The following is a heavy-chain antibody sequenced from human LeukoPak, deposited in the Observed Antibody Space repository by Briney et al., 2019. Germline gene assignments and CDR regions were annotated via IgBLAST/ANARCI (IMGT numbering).Heavy chain of an antibody. D-gene: IGHD3-3*01. Sequence: PGGSLRLSCAASGFTFSSSAMSWVRQVPGKGLEWVSGISASGGSTNYADSVRGRFTISRDNSKNTLYVQMNSLRAEDTAVYYCAKGILRFLECPADYWGQGTLVTVSS. CDR1: GFTFSSSA. CDR3: AKGILRFLECPADY. V-gene: IGHV3-23*01. CDR2: ISASGGST. J-gene: IGHJ4*02.